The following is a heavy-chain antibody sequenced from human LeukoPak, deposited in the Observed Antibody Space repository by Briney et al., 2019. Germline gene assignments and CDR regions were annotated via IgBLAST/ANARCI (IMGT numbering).Heavy chain of an antibody. Sequence: SETLSLTCTVSGGSISSYYWSWIRQPPGKGLEWIGCIYYSGSTNYNPSLKSRVTISVDTSKNQFSLKLSSVTAADTAVYYCARAPGYYGSGNWFDPWGQGTLVTVSS. CDR2: IYYSGST. D-gene: IGHD3-10*01. CDR1: GGSISSYY. J-gene: IGHJ5*02. CDR3: ARAPGYYGSGNWFDP. V-gene: IGHV4-59*01.